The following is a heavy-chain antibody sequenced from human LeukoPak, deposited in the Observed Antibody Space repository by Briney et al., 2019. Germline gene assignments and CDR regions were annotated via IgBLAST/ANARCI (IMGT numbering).Heavy chain of an antibody. Sequence: SVKVSSKASGDTFTSHAISWVRQAPGQGLEWMGGIIPIFGTANYAQKFQGRVTITTDESTSTAYMELSSLRSEDTAVYYCARVVSTINWFDPWGQGTLVTVSS. CDR1: GDTFTSHA. J-gene: IGHJ5*02. CDR3: ARVVSTINWFDP. CDR2: IIPIFGTA. V-gene: IGHV1-69*05. D-gene: IGHD2-2*01.